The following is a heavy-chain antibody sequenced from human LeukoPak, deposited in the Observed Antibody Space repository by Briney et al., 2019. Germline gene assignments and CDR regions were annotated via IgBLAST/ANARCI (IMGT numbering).Heavy chain of an antibody. CDR3: ARDYGDPLGHFDY. Sequence: PGGSLRLSCAASGFTFSSYGMQWVRQAPGRGLEWVAFIRYDGSNKYYADSVKGRFTISRDNSKNTLYLQMNSLRAEDTAVYYCARDYGDPLGHFDYWGQGTLVTVSS. J-gene: IGHJ4*02. CDR2: IRYDGSNK. D-gene: IGHD4-17*01. V-gene: IGHV3-30*02. CDR1: GFTFSSYG.